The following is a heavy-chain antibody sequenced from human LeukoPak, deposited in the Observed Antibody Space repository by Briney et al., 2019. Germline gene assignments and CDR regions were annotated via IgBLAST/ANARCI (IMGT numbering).Heavy chain of an antibody. Sequence: GGSLRLSCAASEFTSSAFWMTWVRRPPAKGLEWVANINKDGTEKEYVDSVKGRFSIFRDNAKNSVFLQMNSLRAEDTAVYYCAIFAGAVPGNLLLWGKGTTVIVSA. CDR1: EFTSSAFW. V-gene: IGHV3-7*01. CDR3: AIFAGAVPGNLLL. CDR2: INKDGTEK. J-gene: IGHJ6*04. D-gene: IGHD2-8*02.